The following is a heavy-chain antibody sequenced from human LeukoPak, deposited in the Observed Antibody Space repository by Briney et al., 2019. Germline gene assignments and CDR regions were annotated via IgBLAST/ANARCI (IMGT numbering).Heavy chain of an antibody. CDR1: GGSISSSSYY. J-gene: IGHJ4*02. CDR3: ARGKSRVTMIVD. CDR2: IYYSGST. V-gene: IGHV4-39*07. Sequence: SETLSLTCTVSGGSISSSSYYWGWIRHPPGKGLEWIGSIYYSGSTYYNPSLKSRVTISVDTSKNQFSLKLSSVIAADTAVYYCARGKSRVTMIVDWGQGTLVTVSS. D-gene: IGHD3-22*01.